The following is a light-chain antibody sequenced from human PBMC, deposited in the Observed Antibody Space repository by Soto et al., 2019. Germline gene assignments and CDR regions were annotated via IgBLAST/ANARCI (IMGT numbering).Light chain of an antibody. CDR3: QQYGGSPRFT. V-gene: IGKV3-20*01. Sequence: EIVLTQSPGTLSLSPGERATLSCRASQSVSSSYLAWYQQKPGQAPRLLIYGASSRATGIPDRFSGSGSGTDFTLTISRLEPEDFAVYYCQQYGGSPRFTCGPGTKVDIK. J-gene: IGKJ3*01. CDR2: GAS. CDR1: QSVSSSY.